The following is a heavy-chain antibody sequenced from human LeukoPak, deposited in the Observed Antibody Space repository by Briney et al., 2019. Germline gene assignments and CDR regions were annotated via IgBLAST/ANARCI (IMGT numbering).Heavy chain of an antibody. CDR3: AKGRGSYESSLFDP. CDR1: GFTFDDYA. V-gene: IGHV3-9*01. Sequence: GRSLRLSCAASGFTFDDYAMHWVRQAPGKGLEWVSGISWNSGSIGYADSVKGRFTNSRDNAKNSLYLQMNSLRAEDTALYYCAKGRGSYESSLFDPWGQGTLVTVSS. J-gene: IGHJ5*02. D-gene: IGHD3-22*01. CDR2: ISWNSGSI.